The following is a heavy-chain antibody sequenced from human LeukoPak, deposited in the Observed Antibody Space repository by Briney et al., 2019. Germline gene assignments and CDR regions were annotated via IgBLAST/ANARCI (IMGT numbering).Heavy chain of an antibody. J-gene: IGHJ5*02. CDR2: IIPIFGTA. CDR3: AREAVVVVAASNWFDP. CDR1: GGAFSSYA. Sequence: SVKVSCKASGGAFSSYAISWVRQAPGQGHEWMGRIIPIFGTANYAQKFQGRVTITTDESTSTAYMELSSLRSEDTAVYYCAREAVVVVAASNWFDPWGQGTLVTVSS. V-gene: IGHV1-69*05. D-gene: IGHD2-15*01.